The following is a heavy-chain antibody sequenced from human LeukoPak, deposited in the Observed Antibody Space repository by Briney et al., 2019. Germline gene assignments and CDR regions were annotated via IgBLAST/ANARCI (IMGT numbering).Heavy chain of an antibody. CDR2: IYSGGST. V-gene: IGHV3-53*01. Sequence: PGGSLRLSCAASGFTVSSNYMSWVRQAPGKGLEWVSVIYSGGSTYYADSVKGRFTISRDNSKNTLYLQMNSLRAEDTAVYYCAREKYYYDSSGHHDAFDIWGQGTMVNLSS. J-gene: IGHJ3*02. CDR3: AREKYYYDSSGHHDAFDI. D-gene: IGHD3-22*01. CDR1: GFTVSSNY.